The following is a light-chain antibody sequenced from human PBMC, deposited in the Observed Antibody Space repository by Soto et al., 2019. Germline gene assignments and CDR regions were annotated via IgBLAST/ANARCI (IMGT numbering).Light chain of an antibody. CDR2: AAS. V-gene: IGKV1-27*01. CDR1: QGIRNY. Sequence: DIQMTQSPTSLSASVGDRVTITCRASQGIRNYVAWYQQIPGKAPKLLIYAASTLQSGVPSRFSGSGSWTDFTLTFNGLQPEDVPTYSCQKYSSVPVFGPGTKVEIK. J-gene: IGKJ3*01. CDR3: QKYSSVPV.